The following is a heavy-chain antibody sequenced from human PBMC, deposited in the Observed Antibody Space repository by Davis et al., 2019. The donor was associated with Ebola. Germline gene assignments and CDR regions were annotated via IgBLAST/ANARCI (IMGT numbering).Heavy chain of an antibody. V-gene: IGHV3-74*03. CDR3: ARSGGHSFGQN. Sequence: GESLKISCAASGFTFSNFWMPWVRQGPGKGLVWVSRISSDGSGPAYADSVKGRFTISRDNAKSTVYLQMNSLRAEDTAVYYCARSGGHSFGQNWGQGTLVTVSS. CDR2: ISSDGSGP. CDR1: GFTFSNFW. D-gene: IGHD5-18*01. J-gene: IGHJ4*02.